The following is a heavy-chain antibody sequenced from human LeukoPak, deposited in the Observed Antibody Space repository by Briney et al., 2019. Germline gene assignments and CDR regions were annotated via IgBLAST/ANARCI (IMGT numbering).Heavy chain of an antibody. CDR3: ARRTFGGVIKY. CDR2: IYTSGST. D-gene: IGHD3-16*02. J-gene: IGHJ4*02. Sequence: SETLSLTCTVSGYSISSGYYWGWIRQPPGKGLEWIGRIYTSGSTNYNPSLKSRVTISVDTSKDQFSLKLISVTAADTAVYYCARRTFGGVIKYWGQGTLVTVSS. CDR1: GYSISSGYY. V-gene: IGHV4-38-2*02.